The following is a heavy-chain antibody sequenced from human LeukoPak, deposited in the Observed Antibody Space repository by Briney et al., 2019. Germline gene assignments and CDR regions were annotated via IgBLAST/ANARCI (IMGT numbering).Heavy chain of an antibody. D-gene: IGHD3-9*01. CDR2: INHSGST. CDR1: GGSFSGYY. J-gene: IGHJ4*02. V-gene: IGHV4-34*01. CDR3: ARGPSPSYDILTGYSY. Sequence: KPSETLSLTCAVYGGSFSGYYWSWIRQPPGKGLEWIGEINHSGSTNYNPSLKSRVTISVDTSKNQFSLKLSSVTAADTAVYYCARGPSPSYDILTGYSYWGQGTLVTVSS.